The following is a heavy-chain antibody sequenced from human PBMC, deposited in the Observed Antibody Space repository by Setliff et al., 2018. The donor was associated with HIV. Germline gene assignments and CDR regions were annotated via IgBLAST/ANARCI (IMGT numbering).Heavy chain of an antibody. CDR3: ARGRGYDYVWGSYRLNWFDP. D-gene: IGHD3-16*02. Sequence: GASVKVSCKAPGYTFTSYDINWVRQATGQGLEWMGWMNPNSGNTGYAQKFQGRVTMTRNTSISTAYMELSSLRSEDTAVYYCARGRGYDYVWGSYRLNWFDPWGQGTLVTSPQ. CDR1: GYTFTSYD. J-gene: IGHJ5*02. CDR2: MNPNSGNT. V-gene: IGHV1-8*02.